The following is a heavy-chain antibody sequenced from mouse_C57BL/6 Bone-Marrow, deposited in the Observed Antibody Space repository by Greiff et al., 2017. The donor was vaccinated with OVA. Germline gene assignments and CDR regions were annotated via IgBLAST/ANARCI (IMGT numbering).Heavy chain of an antibody. CDR2: ISDGGSYT. D-gene: IGHD2-12*01. J-gene: IGHJ2*01. CDR3: ARGYDGDY. Sequence: MLMESAGGLVKPGGSLKLSCADSGFTFSSYAMSWVRQTPEKRLEWVATISDGGSYTYYPDNVKGRFTISRDNAKNNLYLQMSHLKSEDTAMYYCARGYDGDYWGQGTTLTVSS. CDR1: GFTFSSYA. V-gene: IGHV5-4*03.